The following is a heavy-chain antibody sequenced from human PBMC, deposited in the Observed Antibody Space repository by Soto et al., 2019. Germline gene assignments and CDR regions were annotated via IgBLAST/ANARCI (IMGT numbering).Heavy chain of an antibody. D-gene: IGHD5-18*01. CDR1: GFNFGSYA. V-gene: IGHV3-23*01. Sequence: EEQLLESGGGLVQPGGSLRLSCAATGFNFGSYAMGWVRQAPGKGLEWVSGVSGSGGSPYYADSVKGRLTISKDKPKNTLYLDLNNLRSEDTAVYFCVKGKESGYRGAFDSWGQGTLVTVSS. CDR2: VSGSGGSP. CDR3: VKGKESGYRGAFDS. J-gene: IGHJ4*02.